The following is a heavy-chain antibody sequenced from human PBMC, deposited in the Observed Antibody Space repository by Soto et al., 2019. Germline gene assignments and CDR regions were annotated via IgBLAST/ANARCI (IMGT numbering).Heavy chain of an antibody. D-gene: IGHD3-22*01. J-gene: IGHJ5*02. CDR1: GFTFSSYS. CDR2: ISSSGSYI. CDR3: ARDPDSSGYFVP. V-gene: IGHV3-21*01. Sequence: EVPLVESGGGLVKPGGSLRLSCAASGFTFSSYSMNWVRQAAGKGLEWVSSISSSGSYIYYADSVKGRFTISRDNAKNSLYLQMNSLRAEDTAVYYCARDPDSSGYFVPWGQGTLVTVSS.